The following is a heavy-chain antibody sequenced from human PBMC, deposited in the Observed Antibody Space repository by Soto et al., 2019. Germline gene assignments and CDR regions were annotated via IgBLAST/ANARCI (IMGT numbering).Heavy chain of an antibody. D-gene: IGHD4-4*01. CDR1: GFAFSTYS. CDR2: ISGSGNYT. V-gene: IGHV3-21*06. CDR3: AREGINNYNEFYFDS. J-gene: IGHJ4*02. Sequence: EVQLVESGGGLVKPGGSLKLSCAASGFAFSTYSMSWVRQAPGKGLEWVSSISGSGNYTHYADFLRGRFTISRDNAKTSLFLQMDSLRADDTAVYYCAREGINNYNEFYFDSWGQGTVVTVSS.